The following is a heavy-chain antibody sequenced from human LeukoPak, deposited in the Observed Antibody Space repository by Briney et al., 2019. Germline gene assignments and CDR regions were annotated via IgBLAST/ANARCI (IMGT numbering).Heavy chain of an antibody. D-gene: IGHD4-17*01. Sequence: GKSLRLSCAASGFTFSSYAIHWVRQAPGKGLEWVAVISYDGSNKYYADSVKGRFTISRDNSKNTLYLQMNSLRAEDTAVYYCARETGSAVGSTDFDYWGQGTLVTVSS. CDR2: ISYDGSNK. CDR3: ARETGSAVGSTDFDY. CDR1: GFTFSSYA. V-gene: IGHV3-30-3*01. J-gene: IGHJ4*02.